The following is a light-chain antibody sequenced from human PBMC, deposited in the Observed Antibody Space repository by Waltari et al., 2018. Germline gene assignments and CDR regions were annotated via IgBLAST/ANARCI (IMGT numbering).Light chain of an antibody. J-gene: IGLJ2*01. Sequence: QSALTQPASVSGSPGQSITISCPGTSRSVGSSNLVSWYQQHPGKAPKLMIYEVSKRPSGVSNRFSGSKSGNTASLTISGLQAEDEADYYCCSYAGSSFVVFGGGTKLTVL. V-gene: IGLV2-23*02. CDR1: SRSVGSSNL. CDR3: CSYAGSSFVV. CDR2: EVS.